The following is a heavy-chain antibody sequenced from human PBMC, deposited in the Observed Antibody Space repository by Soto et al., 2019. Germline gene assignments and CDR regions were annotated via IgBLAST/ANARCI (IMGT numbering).Heavy chain of an antibody. D-gene: IGHD3-3*01. Sequence: PSQTLSLTCAISVDSVSTTTTSWNWIRQSPSRGLEWLGRTFYRSKWYHDYVLSVKSRITINDATSKNQFSLQLNSVTPDDTAVYYCARAGVTVFGLVPHFDYWGQGTQVPVS. CDR1: VDSVSTTTTS. CDR3: ARAGVTVFGLVPHFDY. CDR2: TFYRSKWYH. J-gene: IGHJ4*02. V-gene: IGHV6-1*01.